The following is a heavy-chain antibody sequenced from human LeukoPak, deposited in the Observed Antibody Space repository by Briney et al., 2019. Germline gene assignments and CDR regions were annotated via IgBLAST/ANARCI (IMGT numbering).Heavy chain of an antibody. CDR1: GFTFADHA. CDR2: ISGDGGST. CDR3: ATEGPGGDYMIALYYYYVMDV. Sequence: GGSLRLSCAASGFTFADHAMHWVRQLPGKGLEWVSLISGDGGSTFYADSVKGRFTISRDNSRNSLHLQMNSLRSEDTAFYYCATEGPGGDYMIALYYYYVMDVWGQGTTVTVSS. J-gene: IGHJ6*01. D-gene: IGHD2-21*01. V-gene: IGHV3-43*02.